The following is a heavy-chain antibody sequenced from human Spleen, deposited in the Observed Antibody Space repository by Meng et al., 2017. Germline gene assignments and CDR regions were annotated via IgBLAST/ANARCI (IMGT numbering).Heavy chain of an antibody. V-gene: IGHV3-7*01. CDR1: GFGFSRYW. J-gene: IGHJ4*02. Sequence: GESLKISCVASGFGFSRYWINWVRQAPGKGLEWVANIKQDGSEKNYVDSVKGRFTISRDNAKNSLYLQMNSLRVEDTAVYYCAGDEGWLHSSWGQGTVVTVSS. CDR2: IKQDGSEK. D-gene: IGHD5-24*01. CDR3: AGDEGWLHSS.